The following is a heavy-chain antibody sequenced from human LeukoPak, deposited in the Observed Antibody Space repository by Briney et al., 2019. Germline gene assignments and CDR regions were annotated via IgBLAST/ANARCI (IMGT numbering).Heavy chain of an antibody. CDR2: INDSGTT. J-gene: IGHJ4*02. D-gene: IGHD4-17*01. V-gene: IGHV4-34*01. CDR3: ARIYGDYIVY. Sequence: SETLSLTCAVYGGSFRGYRWGWVRQSPGKGLEWIGEINDSGTTNYNPSLKSRVTISVDTSKNQFSLKLNFVTAADMAVYYCARIYGDYIVYWGQGTLVTVFS. CDR1: GGSFRGYR.